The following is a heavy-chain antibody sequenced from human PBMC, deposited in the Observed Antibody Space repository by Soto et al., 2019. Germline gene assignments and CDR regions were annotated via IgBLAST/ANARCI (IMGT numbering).Heavy chain of an antibody. V-gene: IGHV1-69*08. Sequence: QVQLVQSGAEVKKPGSSVKVSCKASGGTFSSYTISWVRQAPGQGLEWMGRIIPILGIANYAQKFQGRVTITADKSTSTAYMELSSLRSEDTAVYYCAREVTTRPYYFDHWGQGTLVTVSS. CDR3: AREVTTRPYYFDH. J-gene: IGHJ4*02. D-gene: IGHD4-17*01. CDR1: GGTFSSYT. CDR2: IIPILGIA.